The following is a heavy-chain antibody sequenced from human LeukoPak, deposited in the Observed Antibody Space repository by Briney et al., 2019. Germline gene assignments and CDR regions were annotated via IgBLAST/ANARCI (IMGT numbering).Heavy chain of an antibody. J-gene: IGHJ4*02. CDR1: GGSISSYY. D-gene: IGHD6-13*01. CDR3: ARVFRHSSSWYIDY. V-gene: IGHV4-59*01. Sequence: SETLSLTCTVSGGSISSYYWSWIRQPPGKGLKWIGYIYYNGSTNYNPSLKSRVTISVDTSKNQFSLKLSSVTAADTAVYYCARVFRHSSSWYIDYWGQGTLVTVSS. CDR2: IYYNGST.